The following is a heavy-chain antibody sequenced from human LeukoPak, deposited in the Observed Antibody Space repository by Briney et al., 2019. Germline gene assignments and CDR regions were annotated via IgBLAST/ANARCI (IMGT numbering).Heavy chain of an antibody. Sequence: PSGTLSLTCAVSGGSISSSNWWSRVRQPPGKGLEWIGEIYHSGSTNYNPSLKSRVTISVDKSKNQFSLKLSSVTAADTAVYYCAKKQTTVTTYNWFDPWGQGTLVTVSS. CDR3: AKKQTTVTTYNWFDP. V-gene: IGHV4-4*02. CDR2: IYHSGST. J-gene: IGHJ5*02. D-gene: IGHD4-17*01. CDR1: GGSISSSNW.